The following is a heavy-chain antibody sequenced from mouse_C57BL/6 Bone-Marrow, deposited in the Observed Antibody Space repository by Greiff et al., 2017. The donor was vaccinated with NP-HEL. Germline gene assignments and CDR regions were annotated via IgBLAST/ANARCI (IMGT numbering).Heavy chain of an antibody. CDR3: VNYYGSSPYYFDY. CDR1: GYTFTGYW. Sequence: VQLQQSGAELMKPGASVKLSCKATGYTFTGYWIEWVKQRPGHGLEWIGEILPGSGSTNYNEKFKSKATLTVDKSSSTAYMQLSSLTSEDSAVYYCVNYYGSSPYYFDYWGQGTTLTVSS. CDR2: ILPGSGST. V-gene: IGHV1-9*01. J-gene: IGHJ2*01. D-gene: IGHD1-1*01.